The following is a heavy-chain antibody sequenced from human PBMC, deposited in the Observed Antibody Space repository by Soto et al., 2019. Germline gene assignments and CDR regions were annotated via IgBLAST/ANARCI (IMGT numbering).Heavy chain of an antibody. CDR2: FTGVIGTT. Sequence: EVPLLESGGGLVQPGGSLRLSCAASGFTVSTYGVTWVRQAPGKGLEWVSGFTGVIGTTHYADSVKGRFAITRDNSNNTVYLQMNSLRVEDTAVYYCARWNGYGDYWGRGTLVTVSS. V-gene: IGHV3-23*01. D-gene: IGHD1-1*01. J-gene: IGHJ4*02. CDR3: ARWNGYGDY. CDR1: GFTVSTYG.